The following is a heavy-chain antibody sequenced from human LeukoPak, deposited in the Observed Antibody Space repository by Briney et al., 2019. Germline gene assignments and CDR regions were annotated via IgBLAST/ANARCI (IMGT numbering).Heavy chain of an antibody. CDR2: IYPGDSDT. J-gene: IGHJ4*02. Sequence: PGESLKISCKGSGYSFTSYWIGWARQMPGKGLEWMGIIYPGDSDTRYSPSFQGQVTISADKSISTAYLQWSSLKASDTAMYYCARPLGYCSGGSCYSHYLFDYWGQGTLVTVSS. V-gene: IGHV5-51*01. CDR1: GYSFTSYW. CDR3: ARPLGYCSGGSCYSHYLFDY. D-gene: IGHD2-15*01.